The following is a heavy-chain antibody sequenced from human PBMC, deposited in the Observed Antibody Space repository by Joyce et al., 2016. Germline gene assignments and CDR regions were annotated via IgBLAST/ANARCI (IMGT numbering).Heavy chain of an antibody. V-gene: IGHV4-39*01. D-gene: IGHD2-15*01. Sequence: QLQLQESGPGLVKPSETLSLTCIVSSGSITSNSYFWGWIRQSPGKGLEWIGNIYYTGNTHYNPSLKSRITISADTSKNQFSLKLTSVTAADTALYYCARMVLGYCSGGTCYPAWYFDLWGPVTLVTVSS. CDR1: SGSITSNSYF. J-gene: IGHJ2*01. CDR2: IYYTGNT. CDR3: ARMVLGYCSGGTCYPAWYFDL.